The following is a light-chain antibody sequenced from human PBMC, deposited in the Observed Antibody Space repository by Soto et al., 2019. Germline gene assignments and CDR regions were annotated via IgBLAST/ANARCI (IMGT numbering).Light chain of an antibody. V-gene: IGKV3-11*01. Sequence: EIVLTQSPATLSLSPGERATLSCRASQSVSSYLAWYQQKPGQAPRLLIYDASNRATGIPARFSGSGSWSDFTLTISSLEPEDFALYYCQQRSNWPGTFGQGTKLEIK. CDR2: DAS. CDR1: QSVSSY. CDR3: QQRSNWPGT. J-gene: IGKJ2*02.